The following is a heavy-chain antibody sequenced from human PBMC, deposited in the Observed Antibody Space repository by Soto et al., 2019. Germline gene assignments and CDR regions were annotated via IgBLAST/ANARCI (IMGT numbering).Heavy chain of an antibody. CDR3: ARDGWVRGYSFVRRLDY. V-gene: IGHV3-30-3*01. CDR2: ISYDGSNK. D-gene: IGHD5-18*01. J-gene: IGHJ4*02. CDR1: GFTFSSYA. Sequence: QVQLVESGGGAVQPGRSLRLSCAASGFTFSSYAMHWVRQAPGKGLEWVAVISYDGSNKYYADSVKGRFTISRDNSKNTLYLQMNSLRAEDTAVYYCARDGWVRGYSFVRRLDYWGQGTLVTVSS.